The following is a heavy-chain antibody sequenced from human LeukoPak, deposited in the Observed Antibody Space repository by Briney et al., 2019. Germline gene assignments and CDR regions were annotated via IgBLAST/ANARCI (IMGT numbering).Heavy chain of an antibody. J-gene: IGHJ4*02. Sequence: GASVKVSCKASGYTFTGSYMHWVRQAPGQGLEWMGWINPNSGGTKYALKFQGRVTMIRDTSINTAYMELSRLRSDDTAVCYCARGDGSSWTNFDFWGQGTLVTVSS. CDR2: INPNSGGT. CDR3: ARGDGSSWTNFDF. D-gene: IGHD6-13*01. CDR1: GYTFTGSY. V-gene: IGHV1-2*02.